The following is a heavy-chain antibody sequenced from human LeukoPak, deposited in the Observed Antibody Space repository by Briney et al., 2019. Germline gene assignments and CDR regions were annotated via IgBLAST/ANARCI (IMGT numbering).Heavy chain of an antibody. CDR2: IRYDGSNK. V-gene: IGHV3-30*02. Sequence: GGSLRLSCAASGFTFSSYGMHWVRQAPGKGLEWVAFIRYDGSNKYYADSVKGRFTIPRDNSKNTLYLQMNSLRAEDTAVYYCAKDFLITIFGVACDYWGQGTLVTVSS. CDR3: AKDFLITIFGVACDY. CDR1: GFTFSSYG. D-gene: IGHD3-3*01. J-gene: IGHJ4*02.